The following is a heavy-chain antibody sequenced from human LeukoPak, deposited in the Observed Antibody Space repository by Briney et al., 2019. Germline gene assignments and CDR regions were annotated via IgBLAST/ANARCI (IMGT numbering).Heavy chain of an antibody. CDR3: AKDLAPDYGDNWFDP. D-gene: IGHD4-17*01. Sequence: GGSLRLSCAASGFTFSSYAMSWVRQAPGNGLEWVSAISGSGGSTYYADSVKGRFTISRDNSKNTLYLQMNSLRAEDTAVYYCAKDLAPDYGDNWFDPWGQGTLVTVSS. CDR2: ISGSGGST. J-gene: IGHJ5*02. CDR1: GFTFSSYA. V-gene: IGHV3-23*01.